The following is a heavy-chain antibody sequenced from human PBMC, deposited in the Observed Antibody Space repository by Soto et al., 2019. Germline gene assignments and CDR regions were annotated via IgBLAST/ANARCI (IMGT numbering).Heavy chain of an antibody. CDR1: GGSFSGYY. V-gene: IGHV4-34*01. D-gene: IGHD3-3*01. CDR2: INHSGST. CDR3: ARDGYYDFWSGPTRPGLMDV. Sequence: PSETLSLTCAVYGGSFSGYYWSWIRQPPGKGLEWIGEINHSGSTNYNPSLKSRVTISVDTSKNQFSLKLSSVTAADTAVYYCARDGYYDFWSGPTRPGLMDVWGQGTTVTVSS. J-gene: IGHJ6*02.